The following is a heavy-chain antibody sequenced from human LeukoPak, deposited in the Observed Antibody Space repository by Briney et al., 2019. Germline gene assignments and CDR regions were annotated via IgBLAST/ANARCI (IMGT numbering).Heavy chain of an antibody. CDR2: INPNSGDT. Sequence: ASVKVSCKASGYTFTGYYMFWVRQAPGQGLEWMGWINPNSGDTNYAQKLQGRVTMTTDTSTSTAYMELRSLRSDDTAVYYCARDPRYISSWYGPSYAFDIWGQGTMVTVSS. CDR3: ARDPRYISSWYGPSYAFDI. CDR1: GYTFTGYY. J-gene: IGHJ3*02. D-gene: IGHD6-13*01. V-gene: IGHV1-18*04.